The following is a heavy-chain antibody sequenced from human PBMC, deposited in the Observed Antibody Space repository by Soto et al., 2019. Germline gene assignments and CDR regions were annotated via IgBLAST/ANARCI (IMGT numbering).Heavy chain of an antibody. CDR3: AKNRHFGDSAVHD. Sequence: PGGSLRLSCAASGFTFSTYDMHWVRQAPGKGLEWVAVISDDGSNIYYADSVKGRFSISRDNSKNTLYLQMSSLRAEDTAVYYCAKNRHFGDSAVHDWGQGTLVTVPS. V-gene: IGHV3-30*18. J-gene: IGHJ4*02. D-gene: IGHD4-17*01. CDR1: GFTFSTYD. CDR2: ISDDGSNI.